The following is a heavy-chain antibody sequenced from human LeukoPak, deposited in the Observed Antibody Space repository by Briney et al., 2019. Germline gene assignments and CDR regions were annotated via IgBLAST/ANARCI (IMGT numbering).Heavy chain of an antibody. Sequence: GGSLRLSCAASGFTFSSYGMHWVRQAPGKGLEWVAVISYDGSNKYYADSVKGRFTISRDNSKDTLYLQMNSLRAEDTAVYYCAKGSVAVAGIVDYWGQGTLVTVSS. J-gene: IGHJ4*02. CDR2: ISYDGSNK. V-gene: IGHV3-30*18. CDR3: AKGSVAVAGIVDY. CDR1: GFTFSSYG. D-gene: IGHD6-19*01.